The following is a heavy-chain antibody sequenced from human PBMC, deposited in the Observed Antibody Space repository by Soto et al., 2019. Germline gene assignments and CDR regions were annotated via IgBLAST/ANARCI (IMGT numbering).Heavy chain of an antibody. CDR2: INPKSGGT. CDR3: ARGDSTDCSNGVCSFFYNHDMDV. D-gene: IGHD2-8*01. CDR1: GYSFTDYR. J-gene: IGHJ6*02. V-gene: IGHV1-2*04. Sequence: SVKVSCKASGYSFTDYRIHWVRQAPGQGLEWLGRINPKSGGTSTAQKFQGWVTMTTDTSISTASMELTRLTSDDTAIYYCARGDSTDCSNGVCSFFYNHDMDVWG.